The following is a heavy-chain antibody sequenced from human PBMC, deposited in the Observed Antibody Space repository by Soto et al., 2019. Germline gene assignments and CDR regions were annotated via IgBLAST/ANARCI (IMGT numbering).Heavy chain of an antibody. V-gene: IGHV4-59*01. CDR3: AKRGAAEYYFDY. CDR2: IYYSGST. J-gene: IGHJ4*02. D-gene: IGHD6-13*01. CDR1: GGSISSYY. Sequence: TLSLTCTVSGGSISSYYWSWIRQPPGKGLEWIGYIYYSGSTNYDPSLKSRVTISVDTSKNQFSLKLSSVTAADTAVYYCAKRGAAEYYFDYWGQGTLVTVSS.